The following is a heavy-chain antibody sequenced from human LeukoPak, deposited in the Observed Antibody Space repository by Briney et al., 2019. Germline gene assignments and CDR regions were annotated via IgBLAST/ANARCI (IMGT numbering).Heavy chain of an antibody. CDR3: ARGPTISETGYFDF. V-gene: IGHV4-34*01. D-gene: IGHD1-1*01. Sequence: SETLSLTCAVYGEYFSAYYWSWIRQSPGKGLEWIAEINHRGDTNYNPSVKSRVTISIDTSKNQFSLKVRSLTAADTAVYYCARGPTISETGYFDFWGQGTLVTVSS. CDR2: INHRGDT. CDR1: GEYFSAYY. J-gene: IGHJ4*03.